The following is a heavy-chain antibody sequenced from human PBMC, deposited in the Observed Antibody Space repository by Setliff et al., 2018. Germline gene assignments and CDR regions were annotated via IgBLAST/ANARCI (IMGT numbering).Heavy chain of an antibody. D-gene: IGHD2-21*02. V-gene: IGHV3-7*01. CDR2: INQDGGET. J-gene: IGHJ4*02. Sequence: GRSLRLSCAASGFTFSSHWMTWVRQAPGKGLEWVANINQDGGETYYVDSLKGRFSVSRDNGKNSLYLQMNSLRAEDTAVYYCARASKGLYCGSDCFYTFDSWGPGTLVTVSS. CDR1: GFTFSSHW. CDR3: ARASKGLYCGSDCFYTFDS.